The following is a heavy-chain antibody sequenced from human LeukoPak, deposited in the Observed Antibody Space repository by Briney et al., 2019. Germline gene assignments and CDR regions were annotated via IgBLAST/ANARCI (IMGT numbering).Heavy chain of an antibody. V-gene: IGHV1-2*02. D-gene: IGHD1-7*01. CDR2: INPNSGVT. CDR1: GYTFIDYF. CDR3: VRAVSGTLAGAFHI. J-gene: IGHJ3*02. Sequence: ASVKVSCKASGYTFIDYFIHWMRQTPGQGLEWLGWINPNSGVTRYAQKFQDRVTMTRDTAAYMELSSLKSDDTAVYYCVRAVSGTLAGAFHIWGQGTAVTVSS.